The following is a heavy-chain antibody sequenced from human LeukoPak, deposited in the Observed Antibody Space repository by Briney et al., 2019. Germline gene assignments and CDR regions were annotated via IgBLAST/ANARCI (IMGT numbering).Heavy chain of an antibody. Sequence: GGSLRLACAASGFTFSSYAMHGVRQAPGKGLEGVAVISYDGSNKYYADSVKGRFTISRDNSKNTLYLQMNSLRAEDTAVYYCARDRGSGWYHYYYYYYMDVWGKGTTVTVSS. CDR3: ARDRGSGWYHYYYYYYMDV. CDR2: ISYDGSNK. CDR1: GFTFSSYA. V-gene: IGHV3-30-3*01. J-gene: IGHJ6*03. D-gene: IGHD6-13*01.